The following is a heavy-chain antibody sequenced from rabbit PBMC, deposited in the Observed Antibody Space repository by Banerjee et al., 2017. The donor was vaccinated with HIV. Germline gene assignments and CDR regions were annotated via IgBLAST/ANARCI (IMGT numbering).Heavy chain of an antibody. CDR1: GIDFSSYG. D-gene: IGHD4-1*01. V-gene: IGHV1S45*01. J-gene: IGHJ3*01. CDR2: IYPDYGNT. Sequence: QEQLVESGGGLVKPGASLTLTCKGSGIDFSSYGIHWVRQAPGKGLEWIAYIYPDYGNTYYANWVNGRFTNSRTSSTTVALQMTSLTAADTATYFCARNLAGVTCWKFGLWGQGTLVTVS. CDR3: ARNLAGVTCWKFGL.